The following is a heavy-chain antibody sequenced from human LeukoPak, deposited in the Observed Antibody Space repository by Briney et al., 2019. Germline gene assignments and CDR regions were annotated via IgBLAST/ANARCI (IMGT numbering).Heavy chain of an antibody. Sequence: SVKVSCKASGYTFTGYYMHWVRQAPGQGLEWMGGIIPIFGTANYAQKFHGSVTITAAESTSTAYTELSSLRSEDTPVYFRAIDLLYYDSSGPFDYWSQGTLVTVSS. J-gene: IGHJ4*02. CDR1: GYTFTGYY. CDR3: AIDLLYYDSSGPFDY. V-gene: IGHV1-69*13. D-gene: IGHD3-22*01. CDR2: IIPIFGTA.